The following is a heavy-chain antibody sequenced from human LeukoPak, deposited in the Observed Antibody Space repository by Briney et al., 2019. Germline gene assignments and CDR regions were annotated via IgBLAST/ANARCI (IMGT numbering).Heavy chain of an antibody. J-gene: IGHJ4*02. CDR1: GGSISSGVYS. CDR3: ARGGSGSYRPFDY. D-gene: IGHD3-22*01. Sequence: PSQTLSLTCAVSGGSISSGVYSWSWIRQLPGKGLEWIGYIYHSGNTYYNPSLKSRVTMSVDRSKNQFSLKLSSVTAADTAVYYCARGGSGSYRPFDYWGQGTLVTVSS. CDR2: IYHSGNT. V-gene: IGHV4-30-2*01.